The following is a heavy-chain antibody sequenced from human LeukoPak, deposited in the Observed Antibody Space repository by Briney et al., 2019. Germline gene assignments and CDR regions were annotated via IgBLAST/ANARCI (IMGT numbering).Heavy chain of an antibody. J-gene: IGHJ4*02. CDR3: AERSGSLDY. CDR1: GYSFTIYW. Sequence: KRWESLKISCKGSGYSFTIYWIGWVRQMPGKGLEGRGIIYPGDSDTRYSPSFQGQVTITADKSLSTSYLECSSLNAPASLTEYRAERSGSLDYRGERT. D-gene: IGHD1-26*01. V-gene: IGHV5-51*01. CDR2: IYPGDSDT.